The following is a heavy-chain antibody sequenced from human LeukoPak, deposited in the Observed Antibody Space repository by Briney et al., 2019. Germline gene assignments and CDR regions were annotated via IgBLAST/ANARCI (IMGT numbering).Heavy chain of an antibody. V-gene: IGHV3-23*01. Sequence: ETLSLTCTVPGGSISSYYWSWVRQAPGRGLEWVSSISGSVGSTYYADSGKGRFTISRDNSKNTLYLQMNSLRAEDTAVYYCAKGFDFEGYYYYYYMDVWGKGTTVTISS. D-gene: IGHD3-9*01. CDR1: GGSISSYY. CDR2: ISGSVGST. J-gene: IGHJ6*03. CDR3: AKGFDFEGYYYYYYMDV.